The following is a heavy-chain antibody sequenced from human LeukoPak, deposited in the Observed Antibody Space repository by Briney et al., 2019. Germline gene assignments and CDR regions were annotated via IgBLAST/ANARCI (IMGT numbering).Heavy chain of an antibody. J-gene: IGHJ3*02. D-gene: IGHD3-22*01. CDR2: ISSSSSYI. V-gene: IGHV3-21*01. CDR3: ATNPYYDDAFDI. Sequence: PGGSLRLSCAASGFTFSSYSMNWVRQAPGKGLEWVSSISSSSSYIYYADSVKGRFTISRDNAKNSLYLQMNSLRAEDTAVYYCATNPYYDDAFDIWGQGTMVTVSS. CDR1: GFTFSSYS.